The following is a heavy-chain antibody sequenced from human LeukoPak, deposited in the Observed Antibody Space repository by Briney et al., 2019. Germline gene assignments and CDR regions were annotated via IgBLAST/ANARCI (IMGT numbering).Heavy chain of an antibody. CDR3: ARHRLPRVYYDSSGYYHNGFDI. D-gene: IGHD3-22*01. Sequence: ASVKVSCKASGYTFTSYGVNWVRQAPGQGLDWMGWISAYNGYINYAQKLQGRVTMTTDTYTSTLYMELRSLRSDDTAVYYCARHRLPRVYYDSSGYYHNGFDIWGQGTMVTVSS. V-gene: IGHV1-18*01. J-gene: IGHJ3*02. CDR1: GYTFTSYG. CDR2: ISAYNGYI.